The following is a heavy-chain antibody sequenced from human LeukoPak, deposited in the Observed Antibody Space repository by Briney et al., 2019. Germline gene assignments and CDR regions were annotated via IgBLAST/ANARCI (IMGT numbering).Heavy chain of an antibody. V-gene: IGHV3-23*01. D-gene: IGHD3-22*01. CDR1: GFTFSSYA. J-gene: IGHJ4*02. Sequence: GGSLRLSCAAPGFTFSSYAMSWVRQAPGKGLEWVSAISGSGGSTYYADSVKGRFTISRDNSKNALYLQMNSLRAEDTAVYYCAKYGYYDSSGHDYWGQGTLVTVSS. CDR2: ISGSGGST. CDR3: AKYGYYDSSGHDY.